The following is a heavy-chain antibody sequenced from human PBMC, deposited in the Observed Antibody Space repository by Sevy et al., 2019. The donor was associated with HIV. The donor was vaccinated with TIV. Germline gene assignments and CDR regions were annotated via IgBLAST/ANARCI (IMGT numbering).Heavy chain of an antibody. J-gene: IGHJ4*02. V-gene: IGHV3-23*01. CDR1: GFTFSKYA. CDR2: INSNGGST. Sequence: GESLKISCGASGFTFSKYAMSWVRQAPVKGLEWVSAINSNGGSTYYGDSVKGRVTISRDNSKNTLYLQMNSLRAEDTAVYYCAIDSSGWTFDDWGQGTLVTVSS. CDR3: AIDSSGWTFDD. D-gene: IGHD6-19*01.